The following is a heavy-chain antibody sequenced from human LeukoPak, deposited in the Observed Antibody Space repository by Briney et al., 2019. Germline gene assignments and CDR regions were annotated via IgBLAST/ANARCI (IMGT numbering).Heavy chain of an antibody. CDR1: GFTSSSYA. J-gene: IGHJ4*02. CDR3: ANGPDCSSTSCYWSYFDY. D-gene: IGHD2-2*01. Sequence: SGGSLRLSCAASGFTSSSYAMSWVRQAPGKGLEWVSAISGSGGSTYYADSVKGRFTISRDNSKNTLYLQMNSLRAEDTAVYYCANGPDCSSTSCYWSYFDYWGQGTLVTVSS. V-gene: IGHV3-23*01. CDR2: ISGSGGST.